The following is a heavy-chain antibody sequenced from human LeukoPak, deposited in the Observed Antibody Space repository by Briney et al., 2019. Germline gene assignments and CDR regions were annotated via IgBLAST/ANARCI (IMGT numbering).Heavy chain of an antibody. D-gene: IGHD4-23*01. J-gene: IGHJ3*02. CDR1: GFTFSSYA. V-gene: IGHV3-23*01. Sequence: GGSLRLSCAASGFTFSSYAMSWVRQAPGKGLEWVSAISGSGGSTYYADSVKGRFTISRDNSKNTLYLQMNSLKTEDTAVYYCTPLTVVTADRAFDIWGQGTMVTVSS. CDR2: ISGSGGST. CDR3: TPLTVVTADRAFDI.